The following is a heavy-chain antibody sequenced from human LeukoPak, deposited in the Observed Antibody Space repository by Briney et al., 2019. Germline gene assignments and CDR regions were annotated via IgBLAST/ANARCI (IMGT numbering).Heavy chain of an antibody. J-gene: IGHJ5*01. CDR2: MNPNSGNT. CDR3: ARADSSGWYWFDS. D-gene: IGHD6-19*01. CDR1: GYTFTSYD. Sequence: ASVKFSCKASGYTFTSYDINWVRQATGQGLEWMGWMNPNSGNTGYAQKFQGRVTMTRNTSISTAYMELSSLRSEDTAVYYCARADSSGWYWFDSWGQGTLVTVSS. V-gene: IGHV1-8*01.